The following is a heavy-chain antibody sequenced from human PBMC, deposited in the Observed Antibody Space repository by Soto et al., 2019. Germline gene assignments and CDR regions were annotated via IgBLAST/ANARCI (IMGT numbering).Heavy chain of an antibody. CDR1: GFTVSSNY. CDR2: IYSGGST. D-gene: IGHD2-15*01. CDR3: ARTYCSGGSCYAGGFDY. Sequence: GSLRLSCAASGFTVSSNYMSWVRQAPGKGLEWVSVIYSGGSTYYADSVKGRFTISRDNSKNTLYLQMNSLRAEDTAVYYCARTYCSGGSCYAGGFDYWGQGTLVTVSS. V-gene: IGHV3-66*01. J-gene: IGHJ4*02.